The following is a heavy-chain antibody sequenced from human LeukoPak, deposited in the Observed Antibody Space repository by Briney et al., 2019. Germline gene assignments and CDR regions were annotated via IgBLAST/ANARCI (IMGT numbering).Heavy chain of an antibody. D-gene: IGHD2-2*01. V-gene: IGHV4-59*01. Sequence: SETLSLTCTVSGGSISSYYWSWIRQPPGKGLELIGYIYYGGNTNYTPSLKSRLAISVDTSKTQFSLKLSSVTAADTAVYYCASLLLGYCSSTSCYGSWFDPWGQGTLVTVSS. CDR3: ASLLLGYCSSTSCYGSWFDP. J-gene: IGHJ5*02. CDR2: IYYGGNT. CDR1: GGSISSYY.